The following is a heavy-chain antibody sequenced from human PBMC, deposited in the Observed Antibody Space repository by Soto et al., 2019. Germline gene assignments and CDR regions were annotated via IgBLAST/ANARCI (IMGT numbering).Heavy chain of an antibody. CDR3: ARDVLGGSYSYYYGMDV. D-gene: IGHD1-26*01. Sequence: SVKVSCKASGGTFSSYAISWVRQAPGQGLEWMGGIIPIFGTANYAQKFQGRVTITADESTSTAYMELSSLRSEDTAVYYCARDVLGGSYSYYYGMDVWGQGTTVTVSS. CDR2: IIPIFGTA. J-gene: IGHJ6*02. V-gene: IGHV1-69*13. CDR1: GGTFSSYA.